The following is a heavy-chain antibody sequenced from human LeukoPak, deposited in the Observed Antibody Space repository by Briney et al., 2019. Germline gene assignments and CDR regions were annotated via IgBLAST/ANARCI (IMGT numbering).Heavy chain of an antibody. CDR2: MSPNNGDT. CDR3: ARDYCSSTSCLFDY. Sequence: ASVKVSCKTSGYTFTNYDINWVRQATGQGLEWLGWMSPNNGDTGYAQKFQGRVTMTRDTSISTAYMELSRLRSDDTAVYYCARDYCSSTSCLFDYWGQGTLVTVSS. V-gene: IGHV1-8*01. J-gene: IGHJ4*02. D-gene: IGHD2-2*01. CDR1: GYTFTNYD.